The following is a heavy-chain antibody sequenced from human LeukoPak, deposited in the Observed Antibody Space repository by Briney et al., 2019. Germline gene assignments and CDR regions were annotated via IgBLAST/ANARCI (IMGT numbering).Heavy chain of an antibody. Sequence: GGSLRLSCAASGFTFSSYAMSWVRQAPGKGLEWASAISGSGGSTYYADSVKGRFTISRDNSKNTLYLQMNSLRAEDTAVYYCAKDQGQAVVPRRFDYWGQGTLVTVSS. CDR1: GFTFSSYA. CDR2: ISGSGGST. CDR3: AKDQGQAVVPRRFDY. V-gene: IGHV3-23*01. D-gene: IGHD2-2*01. J-gene: IGHJ4*02.